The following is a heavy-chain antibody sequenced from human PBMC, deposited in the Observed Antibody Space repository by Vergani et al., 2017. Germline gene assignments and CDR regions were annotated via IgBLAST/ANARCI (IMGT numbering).Heavy chain of an antibody. CDR3: AKHFRGVGIDY. CDR1: GFTLINYD. Sequence: QVQLVESGGGVVQRGGSLRLSCATSGFTLINYDIQWIRQGPGKGLEFLAFIQFDGSNQYYADSVKGRFTLSRDFAKNTRSLQMNILRTDDTATYYCAKHFRGVGIDYWGKGTQVIVSS. CDR2: IQFDGSNQ. J-gene: IGHJ4*02. V-gene: IGHV3-30*02. D-gene: IGHD1-26*01.